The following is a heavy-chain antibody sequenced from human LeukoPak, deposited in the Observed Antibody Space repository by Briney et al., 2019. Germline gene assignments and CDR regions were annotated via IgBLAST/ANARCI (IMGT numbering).Heavy chain of an antibody. CDR3: AREGRSGSYYYYGMDV. CDR1: GGSISSSSYY. CDR2: IYYSGST. D-gene: IGHD1-26*01. Sequence: SETLSLTCTVPGGSISSSSYYWGWIRQPPGKGLEWIGGIYYSGSTNYNPSLKSRVTISVDTSKNQFSLKLSSVTAADTAVYYCAREGRSGSYYYYGMDVWGQGTTVTVSS. V-gene: IGHV4-39*07. J-gene: IGHJ6*02.